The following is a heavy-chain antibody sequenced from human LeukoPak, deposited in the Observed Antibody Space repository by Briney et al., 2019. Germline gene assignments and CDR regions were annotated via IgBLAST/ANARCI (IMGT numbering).Heavy chain of an antibody. CDR1: GFTFSSYW. Sequence: AGGSLRLSCAASGFTFSSYWMSWVRQAPGKGLEWIGYIYYSGSTNYNPSLKSRVTISVDTSKNQFSLKLSSATAADTAVYYCASHRARAFDIWGQGTMVTVSS. CDR2: IYYSGST. V-gene: IGHV4-59*01. CDR3: ASHRARAFDI. J-gene: IGHJ3*02.